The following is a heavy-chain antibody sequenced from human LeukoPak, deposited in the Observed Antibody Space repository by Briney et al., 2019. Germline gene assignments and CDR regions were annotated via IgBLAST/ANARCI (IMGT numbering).Heavy chain of an antibody. J-gene: IGHJ4*02. Sequence: SETLSLTCTVSGGSVSSGCYYWSWIRPPPGKGLEWIGYIYYSGSTNYNPSLKSRVTISVDTSKNQFSLKLSSVTAADTAVYYCAREDTAMGIDYWGQGTLVTVSS. CDR2: IYYSGST. D-gene: IGHD5-18*01. CDR3: AREDTAMGIDY. V-gene: IGHV4-61*01. CDR1: GGSVSSGCYY.